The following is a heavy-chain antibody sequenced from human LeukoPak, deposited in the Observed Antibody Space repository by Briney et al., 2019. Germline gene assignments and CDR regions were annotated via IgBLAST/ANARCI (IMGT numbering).Heavy chain of an antibody. CDR1: GFTFSHYG. V-gene: IGHV3-33*06. CDR3: AKDAQRGFDYSNSLQN. J-gene: IGHJ1*01. Sequence: PGGSLRLSCAASGFTFSHYGTHWVRQTPGAGLEWVAVIWSDGSDKYYAKSVKGRFTISRDNSKNSLFLQMNSLRAEDTAVYYCAKDAQRGFDYSNSLQNWGQGILVTVSS. CDR2: IWSDGSDK. D-gene: IGHD4-11*01.